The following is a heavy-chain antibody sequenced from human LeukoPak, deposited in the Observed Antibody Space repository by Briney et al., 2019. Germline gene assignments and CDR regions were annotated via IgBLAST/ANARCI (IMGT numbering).Heavy chain of an antibody. CDR2: IFSRSESI. CDR3: ARDFFHSSDSRPFDY. J-gene: IGHJ4*02. D-gene: IGHD3-22*01. CDR1: GFTFGAYT. Sequence: GGSLRLSCAASGFTFGAYTTNWVRQAPGKGLEWVSCIFSRSESILYADSVKSRFTISRDNAKNSLYLQMDSLGVEDTAVYYCARDFFHSSDSRPFDYWGQGTLVTVSS. V-gene: IGHV3-21*01.